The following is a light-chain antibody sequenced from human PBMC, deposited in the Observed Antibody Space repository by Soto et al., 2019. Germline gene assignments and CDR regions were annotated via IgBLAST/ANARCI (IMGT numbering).Light chain of an antibody. CDR1: QNLGQW. J-gene: IGKJ1*01. CDR3: QQYNTFSRT. CDR2: DGS. V-gene: IGKV1-5*01. Sequence: IQVTQSPSTLSASVGDRVTITCRASQNLGQWLAWYQQKPGKAPRLLIYDGSNLESGVPSRFSGSGSGSEFTLTINSLQPDDSATYHCQQYNTFSRTFGQGTKVDIK.